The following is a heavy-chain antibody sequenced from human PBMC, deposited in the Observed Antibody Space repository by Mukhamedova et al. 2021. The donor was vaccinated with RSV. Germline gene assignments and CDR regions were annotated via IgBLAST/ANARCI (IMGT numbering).Heavy chain of an antibody. CDR3: ASARLGDYGDYGWFDP. Sequence: QPPGKGLEWIGYIYYSGSTNYNPSLKSRVTISVDTSKNQFSLKLSSVTAADTAVYYCASARLGDYGDYGWFDPWGQGTLVTVSS. D-gene: IGHD4-17*01. J-gene: IGHJ5*02. V-gene: IGHV4-59*01. CDR2: IYYSGST.